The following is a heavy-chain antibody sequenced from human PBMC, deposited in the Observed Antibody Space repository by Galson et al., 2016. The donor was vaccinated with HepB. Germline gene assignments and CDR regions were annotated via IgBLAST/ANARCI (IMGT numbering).Heavy chain of an antibody. Sequence: SVKVSCKASGGTFSNYAINWVRQAPGQGLEWMGGIIPILGIANYAQKLQGRVTITADKSTSTAYMELSSLRSEDTAVYYCTRVECTGTPCYVGGYDYYYGMDVWGQGTTVTVSS. CDR3: TRVECTGTPCYVGGYDYYYGMDV. CDR2: IIPILGIA. V-gene: IGHV1-69*10. D-gene: IGHD2-8*02. J-gene: IGHJ6*02. CDR1: GGTFSNYA.